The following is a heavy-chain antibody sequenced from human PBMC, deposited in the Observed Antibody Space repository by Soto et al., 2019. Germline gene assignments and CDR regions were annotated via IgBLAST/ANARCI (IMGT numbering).Heavy chain of an antibody. CDR2: IYSGESK. J-gene: IGHJ5*02. CDR3: ARDPSRSSSLGWFDP. CDR1: EINVSSNY. Sequence: EVLLVESGGGLIQPGGSRRLSCAASEINVSSNYMSWVRQAPGKGLEWVSVIYSGESKLYADSVKGRFTISRDNFKNTLYLQMNSLRAEDTAVYYCARDPSRSSSLGWFDPWGQGALGTVSS. V-gene: IGHV3-53*01. D-gene: IGHD6-6*01.